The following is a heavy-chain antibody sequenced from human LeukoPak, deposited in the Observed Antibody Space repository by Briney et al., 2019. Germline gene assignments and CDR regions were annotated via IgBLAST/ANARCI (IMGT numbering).Heavy chain of an antibody. CDR2: IWYDGSNK. CDR3: ARAYGDVLNWFDP. Sequence: GGSLRLSCAASGFTFSSYSMNWVRQAPGKGLEWVAVIWYDGSNKYYADSVKGRFTISRDNSKNTLYLQMNSLRAEDTAVYYCARAYGDVLNWFDPWGQGTLVTVSS. V-gene: IGHV3-33*08. D-gene: IGHD4-17*01. J-gene: IGHJ5*02. CDR1: GFTFSSYS.